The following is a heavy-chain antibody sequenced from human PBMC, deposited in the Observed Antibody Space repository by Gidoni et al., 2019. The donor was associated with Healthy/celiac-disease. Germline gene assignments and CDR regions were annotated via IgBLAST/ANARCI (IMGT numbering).Heavy chain of an antibody. V-gene: IGHV1-3*01. CDR3: ARGIGGNGIYYFDY. Sequence: QVQLVQSGAEVKKPGASVKVSCKASGYTFTSYAMHWVRQAPGQRLEWMGWINAGNGNTKDSQKSQGRVTITRDTSASTAYMELSSLRSEDTAVYYCARGIGGNGIYYFDYWGQGTLVTVSS. CDR2: INAGNGNT. J-gene: IGHJ4*02. D-gene: IGHD2-15*01. CDR1: GYTFTSYA.